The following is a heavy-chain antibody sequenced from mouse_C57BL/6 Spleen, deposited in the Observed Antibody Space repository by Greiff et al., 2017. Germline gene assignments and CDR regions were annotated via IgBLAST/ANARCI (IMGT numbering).Heavy chain of an antibody. D-gene: IGHD2-4*01. CDR1: GYTFTSYW. J-gene: IGHJ2*01. V-gene: IGHV1-52*01. CDR2: IDPSDSET. Sequence: VQLKQPGAELLRPGSSVKLSCKASGYTFTSYWMHWVKQRPIQGLEWIGNIDPSDSETHYNQQFKDKATLTVDKSSSTAYMQLSSLTSEDSAVYYCARSGYDDDRLDYFDYWGQGTTRTVSS. CDR3: ARSGYDDDRLDYFDY.